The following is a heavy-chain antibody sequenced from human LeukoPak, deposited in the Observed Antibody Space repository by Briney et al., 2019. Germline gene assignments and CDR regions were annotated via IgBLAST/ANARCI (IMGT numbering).Heavy chain of an antibody. CDR2: ISSSSSTI. D-gene: IGHD3-22*01. CDR1: RFTFSSYS. V-gene: IGHV3-48*01. Sequence: GGSLRLSRAASRFTFSSYSMNWVRQATGQGLEWVSYISSSSSTIYYADSVKGRFTISRDNAKNTLYLQMNSLRAEDTAVYYCARALTYYYDSSGLLYWGQGTLVTVSS. CDR3: ARALTYYYDSSGLLY. J-gene: IGHJ4*02.